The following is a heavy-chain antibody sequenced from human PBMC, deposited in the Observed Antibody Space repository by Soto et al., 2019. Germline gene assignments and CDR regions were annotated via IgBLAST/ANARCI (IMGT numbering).Heavy chain of an antibody. Sequence: WRCIRQPPGKGLEWIGYIYYSGSTNYNPSLKSRVTISVDTSKNQFSLKLSSVTAADTAVYYCAREGYSRYFDYWGQGTLVTVSS. J-gene: IGHJ4*02. V-gene: IGHV4-59*01. CDR3: AREGYSRYFDY. D-gene: IGHD6-13*01. CDR2: IYYSGST.